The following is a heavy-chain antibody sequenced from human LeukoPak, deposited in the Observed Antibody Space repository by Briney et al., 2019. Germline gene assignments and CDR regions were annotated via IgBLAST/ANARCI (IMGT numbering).Heavy chain of an antibody. V-gene: IGHV3-48*01. CDR1: GFTFSSYS. CDR2: ISSSSSTI. D-gene: IGHD3-10*01. Sequence: GGSLRLSCAASGFTFSSYSMNWVRQAPGKGLEWVSYISSSSSTIYYADSVKGRFTISRDNAKNSLYLQMNSLRAEDTAVYYCARDLTWFGESPAYPWGQGTLVTVSS. J-gene: IGHJ5*02. CDR3: ARDLTWFGESPAYP.